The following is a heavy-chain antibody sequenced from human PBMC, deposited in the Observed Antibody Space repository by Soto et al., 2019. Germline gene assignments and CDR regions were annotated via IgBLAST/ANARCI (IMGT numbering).Heavy chain of an antibody. CDR2: INAGNGNT. D-gene: IGHD5-18*01. Sequence: ASVKVSCKASGYTFTSYAMHWVRQAPGQRLEWMGWINAGNGNTKYSQKFQGGVTITRDTSASTAYMELSSLRSEDTAVYYCARGWSDTDYYGMDVWGQGTTVTVSS. CDR1: GYTFTSYA. J-gene: IGHJ6*02. V-gene: IGHV1-3*01. CDR3: ARGWSDTDYYGMDV.